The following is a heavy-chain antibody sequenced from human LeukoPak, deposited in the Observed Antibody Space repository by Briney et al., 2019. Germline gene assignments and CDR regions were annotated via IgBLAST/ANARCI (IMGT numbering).Heavy chain of an antibody. CDR1: GDTFTSYG. J-gene: IGHJ4*02. CDR3: ARERGTGDYGGEDY. D-gene: IGHD7-27*01. CDR2: ISAYNGNT. Sequence: ASLKVSCKESGDTFTSYGISWVRQAPGQGLEWMGWISAYNGNTNYAQKLQGRDTMTTDRSTSTAYMGLRSLRSDDTAVDYCARERGTGDYGGEDYWGQGTLVTVSS. V-gene: IGHV1-18*01.